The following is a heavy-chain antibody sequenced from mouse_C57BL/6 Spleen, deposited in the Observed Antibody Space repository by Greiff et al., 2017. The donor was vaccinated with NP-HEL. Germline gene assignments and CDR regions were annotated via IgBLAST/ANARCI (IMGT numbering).Heavy chain of an antibody. CDR3: ARRRNYYYGSTGDAMDY. V-gene: IGHV1-64*01. J-gene: IGHJ4*01. CDR1: GYTFTSYW. D-gene: IGHD1-1*01. Sequence: VQLQQPGAELVKPGASVKLSCKASGYTFTSYWMHWVKQRPGQGLEWIGMIHPNSGSTNYNEKFKSKATLTVDKSSSTAYMQLSSLTSEDSAVYYCARRRNYYYGSTGDAMDYWGQGTSVTVSS. CDR2: IHPNSGST.